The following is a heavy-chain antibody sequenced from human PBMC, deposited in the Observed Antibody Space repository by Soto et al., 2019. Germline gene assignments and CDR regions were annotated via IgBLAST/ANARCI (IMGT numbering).Heavy chain of an antibody. CDR1: GFTFSASA. CDR3: ARGDYYDSSGPFSDAFDI. J-gene: IGHJ3*02. D-gene: IGHD3-22*01. CDR2: IRSKPNSYAT. V-gene: IGHV3-73*01. Sequence: PGGSLRLSCAASGFTFSASAMHWVRQASGKGLEWVGRIRSKPNSYATAYAASVNGRFTISRDDSKNTAYLQMISLKTEDTAVYYCARGDYYDSSGPFSDAFDIWGQGTMVTVSS.